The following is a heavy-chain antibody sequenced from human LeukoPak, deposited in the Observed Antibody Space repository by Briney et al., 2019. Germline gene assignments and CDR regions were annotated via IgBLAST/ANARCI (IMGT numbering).Heavy chain of an antibody. D-gene: IGHD3-10*01. J-gene: IGHJ4*02. Sequence: PGGSLRLSCAASAFTFSTYAMSWVRQAPGKGLEWVSAISGSGGNTFYADSVKGRFTISRDNSKNTLYLQMISLRAEDTAVYYCASFTDGIGREDYGSGSYSYYWGQGTRVTVSS. CDR3: ASFTDGIGREDYGSGSYSYY. CDR2: ISGSGGNT. V-gene: IGHV3-23*01. CDR1: AFTFSTYA.